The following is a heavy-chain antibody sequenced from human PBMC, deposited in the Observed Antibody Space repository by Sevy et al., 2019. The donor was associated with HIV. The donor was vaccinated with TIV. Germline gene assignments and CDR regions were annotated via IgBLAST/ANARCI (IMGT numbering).Heavy chain of an antibody. D-gene: IGHD4-17*01. CDR2: ISGSDNTI. Sequence: GGSLRLSCTASGFTFIDYYMSWIRQAPGKGLEWLAYISGSDNTIYYADPVKGRFTISRDNAKNSLFLQMYSLRAEDTAVYYCARDHVKDGDLGDYYYFAMDVWGQGTSVTVSS. V-gene: IGHV3-11*01. CDR1: GFTFIDYY. J-gene: IGHJ6*02. CDR3: ARDHVKDGDLGDYYYFAMDV.